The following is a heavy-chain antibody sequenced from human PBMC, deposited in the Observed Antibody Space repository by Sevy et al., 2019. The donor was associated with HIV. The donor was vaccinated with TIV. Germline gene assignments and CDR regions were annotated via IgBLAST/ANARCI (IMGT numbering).Heavy chain of an antibody. CDR1: GFTFSSYA. CDR3: AKDLGSSGWCDAFDI. V-gene: IGHV3-23*01. J-gene: IGHJ3*02. D-gene: IGHD6-19*01. Sequence: GGSLRLSCAASGFTFSSYAMSWVRQAPGKGLEWVSAISGSGGSTYYADSVKGRFTISRDNSKNTLYLQMNSLRAEATAVYYCAKDLGSSGWCDAFDIWGQGTMVTVSS. CDR2: ISGSGGST.